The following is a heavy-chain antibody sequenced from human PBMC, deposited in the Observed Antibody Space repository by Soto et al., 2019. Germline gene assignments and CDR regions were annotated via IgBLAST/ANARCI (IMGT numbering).Heavy chain of an antibody. CDR2: INPNSGGT. D-gene: IGHD3-9*01. V-gene: IGHV1-2*02. CDR3: ARRDILTGYDYYYYGMDV. Sequence: ASVKVSCKASGYTFTGYYMHWVRQAPGQGLEWMGWINPNSGGTNYAQKFQGRVTMTRDTSISTAYMELSRLRSDDTAVYYCARRDILTGYDYYYYGMDVWGQGTTVTVSS. J-gene: IGHJ6*02. CDR1: GYTFTGYY.